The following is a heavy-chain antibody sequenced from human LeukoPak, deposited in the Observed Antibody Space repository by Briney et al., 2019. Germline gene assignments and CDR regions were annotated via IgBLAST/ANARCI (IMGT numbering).Heavy chain of an antibody. CDR3: AKDHVGTWSALDY. CDR1: GFTFSSYG. J-gene: IGHJ4*02. V-gene: IGHV3-30*02. Sequence: GGSLRLSCAASGFTFSSYGMHWVRQAPGKGLEWVAFIRYDGSDKYYADSVKGRFILSRGNSRNTLSLEMNSLRAEDTAVYYCAKDHVGTWSALDYWGQGTLVTVSS. CDR2: IRYDGSDK. D-gene: IGHD6-13*01.